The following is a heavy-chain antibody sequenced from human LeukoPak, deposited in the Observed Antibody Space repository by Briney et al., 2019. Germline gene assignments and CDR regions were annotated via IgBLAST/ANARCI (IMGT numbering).Heavy chain of an antibody. J-gene: IGHJ4*02. Sequence: PGGSLRLSCAASGFTFSSYSMNWVRQAPGKGLEWVSGISGTGGSTYYADSVKGRFTVSRDNSKNTLYLQMNGLRPEDTAIYYCAKDPRSLVVVPVLDYWGQGTLVTVSS. D-gene: IGHD2-2*01. V-gene: IGHV3-23*01. CDR2: ISGTGGST. CDR3: AKDPRSLVVVPVLDY. CDR1: GFTFSSYS.